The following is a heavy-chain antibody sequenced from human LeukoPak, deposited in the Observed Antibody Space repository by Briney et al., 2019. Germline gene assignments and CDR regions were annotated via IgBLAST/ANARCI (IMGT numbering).Heavy chain of an antibody. CDR2: IRQDGSQK. V-gene: IGHV3-7*01. J-gene: IGHJ4*02. CDR3: ARVLDTAMVGGFDY. D-gene: IGHD5-18*01. Sequence: GGSLRLSCAASGFTFSNFWMSWVRQAPGKGLEWVATIRQDGSQKYYVDSVKGRFTISRDNAKNSLYLQMNSLRAEDTAVYYCARVLDTAMVGGFDYWGQGTLVTVSS. CDR1: GFTFSNFW.